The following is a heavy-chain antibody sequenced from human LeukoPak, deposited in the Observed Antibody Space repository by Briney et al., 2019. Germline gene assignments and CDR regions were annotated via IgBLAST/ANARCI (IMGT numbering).Heavy chain of an antibody. Sequence: GGSLRLSCAASGFTFDDYAMHWVRQAPGKGLEGVSGISWNSGSIDYADSVKGRFTISRDNAKNSLYLQRNSLRAEDPALYYCAKSPAAGTRDWYFDLWGRGTLVTVSS. V-gene: IGHV3-9*01. D-gene: IGHD6-13*01. CDR1: GFTFDDYA. CDR2: ISWNSGSI. CDR3: AKSPAAGTRDWYFDL. J-gene: IGHJ2*01.